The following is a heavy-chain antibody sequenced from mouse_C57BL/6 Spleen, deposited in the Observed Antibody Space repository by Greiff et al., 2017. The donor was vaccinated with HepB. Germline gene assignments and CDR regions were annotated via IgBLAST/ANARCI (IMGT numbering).Heavy chain of an antibody. Sequence: QVQLKQPGAELVRPGTSVKLSCKASGYTFTSYWMHWVKQRPGQGLEWIGVIDPSDSYTNYNQKFKGKATVTVDTSSSTAYMQLSSLTSEDSAVYYCARWNGDAMDYWGQGTSVTVSS. V-gene: IGHV1-59*01. J-gene: IGHJ4*01. CDR2: IDPSDSYT. CDR3: ARWNGDAMDY. CDR1: GYTFTSYW.